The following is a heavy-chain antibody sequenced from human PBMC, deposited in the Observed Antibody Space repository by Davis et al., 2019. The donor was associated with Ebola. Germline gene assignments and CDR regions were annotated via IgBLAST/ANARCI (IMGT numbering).Heavy chain of an antibody. CDR3: ARGGVRVRYYYYGMDV. CDR1: GGPISSSNW. V-gene: IGHV4-4*02. D-gene: IGHD3-10*01. CDR2: INHSGST. Sequence: SETLSLTCAASGGPISSSNWWSWVRHPPGKGLEWIGEINHSGSTNYNPSLKSRVTISVDTSKNQFSLKLSSVTAADTAVYYCARGGVRVRYYYYGMDVWGQGTTVTVSS. J-gene: IGHJ6*02.